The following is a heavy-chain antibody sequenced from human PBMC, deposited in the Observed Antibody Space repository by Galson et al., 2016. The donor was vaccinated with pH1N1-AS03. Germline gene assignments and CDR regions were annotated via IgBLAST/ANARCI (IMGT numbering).Heavy chain of an antibody. D-gene: IGHD1-20*01. V-gene: IGHV4-59*12. CDR1: GGSISSYY. J-gene: IGHJ3*02. CDR2: ISHSGST. CDR3: ARGVDNFNVFVFEM. Sequence: ETLSLTCNVSGGSISSYYWSWIRQPPGRGLEWIGEISHSGSTKYNPSLKSRVAISIHTSKNQFSLTVTSVTASDTAIYYCARGVDNFNVFVFEMWGRGTMVTVSS.